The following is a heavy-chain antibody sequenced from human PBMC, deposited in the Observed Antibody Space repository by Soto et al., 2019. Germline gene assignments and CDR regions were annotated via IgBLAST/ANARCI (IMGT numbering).Heavy chain of an antibody. D-gene: IGHD2-2*01. CDR2: INPRGGST. CDR1: GYTFTSYY. Sequence: GAPVKVSCKGSGYTFTSYYIHWVRQAPGQRLEWMGIINPRGGSTSYAQKFQGRVTMTRDASTSTVYMELSSLRSEDTAVYYCARDFVLVPAGVYGMDVWGQGTTVTVSS. V-gene: IGHV1-46*01. J-gene: IGHJ6*02. CDR3: ARDFVLVPAGVYGMDV.